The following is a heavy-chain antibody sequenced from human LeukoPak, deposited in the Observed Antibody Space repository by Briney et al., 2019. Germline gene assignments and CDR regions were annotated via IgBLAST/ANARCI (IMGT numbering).Heavy chain of an antibody. Sequence: GGSLRLSCAASGFTFSSYSMNWVRQAPGKGLEWVSSISSSSSYIYYADSVKGRFTISRDNAKNSLYLQMNSLRAEDTTVYYCARASLAAAAAVDYWGQGTLVTVSS. V-gene: IGHV3-21*04. J-gene: IGHJ4*02. CDR2: ISSSSSYI. CDR3: ARASLAAAAAVDY. CDR1: GFTFSSYS. D-gene: IGHD6-13*01.